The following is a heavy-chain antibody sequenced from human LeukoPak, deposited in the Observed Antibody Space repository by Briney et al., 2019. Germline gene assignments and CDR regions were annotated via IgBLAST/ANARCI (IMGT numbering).Heavy chain of an antibody. Sequence: GASVKVSCKASGFTFTSYAINWVRQAPGRGLEWVGWINTNTGNPTYAQGFTGRFVFSLDTSVSTPYLQISSLKAEDTAVYYCARADGRDGSYYFDYWGQGTLVTVSS. D-gene: IGHD5-24*01. J-gene: IGHJ4*02. CDR2: INTNTGNP. CDR1: GFTFTSYA. CDR3: ARADGRDGSYYFDY. V-gene: IGHV7-4-1*02.